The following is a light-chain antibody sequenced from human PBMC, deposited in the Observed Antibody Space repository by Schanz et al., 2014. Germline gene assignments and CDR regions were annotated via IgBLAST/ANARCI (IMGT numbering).Light chain of an antibody. J-gene: IGKJ1*01. CDR1: QSLISW. CDR2: DAS. CDR3: QQRSNWPPWT. Sequence: DIQMTQSPSTLSASVGDRVTITCRASQSLISWLAWYQQKPGKAPKLLIYDASSLESGVPSRFSGSGSGTEFTLTITSLQPDDFATYYCQQRSNWPPWTFGQGTKVEIK. V-gene: IGKV1-5*01.